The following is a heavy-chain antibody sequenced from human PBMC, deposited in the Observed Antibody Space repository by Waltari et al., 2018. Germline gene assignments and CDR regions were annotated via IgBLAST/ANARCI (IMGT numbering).Heavy chain of an antibody. CDR3: AREKGYCSSTSCYTTLNWFDP. Sequence: QVQLVQSGAEVKKPGASVKVSCKASGYPFTSYDIKWVRQATGQGLEWMGWMNPNSGNTGYAQKFQGRVTMTRNTSISTAYMELSSLRSEDTAVYYCAREKGYCSSTSCYTTLNWFDPWGQGTLVTVSS. CDR1: GYPFTSYD. D-gene: IGHD2-2*02. J-gene: IGHJ5*02. V-gene: IGHV1-8*01. CDR2: MNPNSGNT.